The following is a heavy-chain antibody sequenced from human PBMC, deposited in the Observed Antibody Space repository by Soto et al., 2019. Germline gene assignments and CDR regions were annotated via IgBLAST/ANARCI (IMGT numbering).Heavy chain of an antibody. Sequence: EVQLLESGGGLVQPGGSLRLSCAASGFTFSSYAMTWVRQAPGKGLEWVSGLYGSGDITFYADSVRGRFTVSRDNSKNTLSLQLNSLRPEDTAVYYCVRKNVNNGFYDYWGQGTLVTVSS. CDR3: VRKNVNNGFYDY. D-gene: IGHD2-8*01. V-gene: IGHV3-23*01. CDR1: GFTFSSYA. J-gene: IGHJ4*02. CDR2: LYGSGDIT.